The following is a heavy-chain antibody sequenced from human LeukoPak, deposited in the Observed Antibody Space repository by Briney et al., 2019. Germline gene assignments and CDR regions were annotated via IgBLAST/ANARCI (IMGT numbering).Heavy chain of an antibody. CDR2: IYSGGST. V-gene: IGHV3-66*01. Sequence: GGSLRLSCAASGFTVSSNSMCWVRQAPGKGLEWVSVIYSGGSTYYADSVKGRFTIPRDNSKNTLYLQMNSLRAEDTAVYYCATSLPPPDYYYGMDVWGQGTTVTVSS. CDR1: GFTVSSNS. D-gene: IGHD5/OR15-5a*01. CDR3: ATSLPPPDYYYGMDV. J-gene: IGHJ6*02.